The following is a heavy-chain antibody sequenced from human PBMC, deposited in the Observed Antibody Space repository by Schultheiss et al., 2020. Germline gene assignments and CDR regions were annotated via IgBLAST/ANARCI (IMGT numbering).Heavy chain of an antibody. J-gene: IGHJ4*02. V-gene: IGHV4-4*02. D-gene: IGHD2-2*02. CDR1: GGSISSSNW. Sequence: SETLSLTCAVSGGSISSSNWWSWVRQPPGKGLEWIGEIYHSGSTYYNPSLKSRVTISVDTSKNQFSLKLSSVTAADTAVYYCASSPRDIVVVPAAIVLWGQGTLVTVSS. CDR3: ASSPRDIVVVPAAIVL. CDR2: IYHSGST.